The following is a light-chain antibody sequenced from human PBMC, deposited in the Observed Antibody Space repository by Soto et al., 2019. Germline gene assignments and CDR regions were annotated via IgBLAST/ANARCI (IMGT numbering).Light chain of an antibody. CDR3: QQYGSSPPSIT. CDR2: GAS. J-gene: IGKJ5*01. V-gene: IGKV3-20*01. Sequence: EIVLTQSPGTLSLSPGERATLSCRASQSVSSSYLAWYQQKPGQAPRLLIYGASSRATGIPDRFSGSGSRTDFTLTISRLEPEDFAVYYCQQYGSSPPSITFGQGTRLEIK. CDR1: QSVSSSY.